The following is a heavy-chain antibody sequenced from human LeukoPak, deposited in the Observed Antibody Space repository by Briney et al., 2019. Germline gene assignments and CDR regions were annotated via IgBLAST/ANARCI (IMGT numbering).Heavy chain of an antibody. CDR1: GFTFSSYA. CDR3: AREQPLLSHDAFDI. V-gene: IGHV3-30-3*01. J-gene: IGHJ3*02. D-gene: IGHD2-21*02. Sequence: GGSLRLSCAASGFTFSSYAMHWVRQAPGKGLEWVAVISYDGSNKYYADSVKGRFTISRDNSKNTLYLQMNSLRAEDTAVYYCAREQPLLSHDAFDIWGQGTMVTVSS. CDR2: ISYDGSNK.